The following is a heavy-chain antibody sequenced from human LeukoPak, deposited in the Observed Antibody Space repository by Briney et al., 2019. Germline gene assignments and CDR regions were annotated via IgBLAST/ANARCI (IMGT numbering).Heavy chain of an antibody. D-gene: IGHD3-22*01. CDR3: ARDPKVYYYDSSGLDY. CDR2: ISWNSGSI. V-gene: IGHV3-9*01. J-gene: IGHJ4*02. CDR1: GFTFDDYA. Sequence: PGGSLRLSCAASGFTFDDYAMHWVRQAPGKGLEWVSGISWNSGSIGYADSVKGRFTISRDNAKNSLYLQMNSLRAEDTAVYYCARDPKVYYYDSSGLDYWGQGTLVTVSS.